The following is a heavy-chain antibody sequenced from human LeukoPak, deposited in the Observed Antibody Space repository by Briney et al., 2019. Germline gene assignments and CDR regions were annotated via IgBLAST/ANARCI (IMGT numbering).Heavy chain of an antibody. CDR1: GFTFSSYA. CDR2: IYSDRRT. V-gene: IGHV3-53*01. D-gene: IGHD2-15*01. Sequence: PGGSLRLSCAASGFTFSSYAMHWVRQAPGKGLEWVSIIYSDRRTYYADSVKGRFTISRDDSKNTLLLQMDSLRAEDTAIYYCARDSAFSSYSYWGQGALVTVSS. CDR3: ARDSAFSSYSY. J-gene: IGHJ4*02.